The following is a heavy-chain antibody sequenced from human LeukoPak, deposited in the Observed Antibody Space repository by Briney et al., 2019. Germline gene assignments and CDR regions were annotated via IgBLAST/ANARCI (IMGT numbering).Heavy chain of an antibody. D-gene: IGHD6-13*01. Sequence: GGSLRLSCAASGFTFSSYWMHWVRHAPGKGLVWVSRINTDGSSTSYADSVKGRFTISRDNAKNTLYLQMNSLRAEDTAVYYCAKVYSSSWSHDYWGQGTLVTVSS. CDR1: GFTFSSYW. V-gene: IGHV3-74*01. CDR3: AKVYSSSWSHDY. CDR2: INTDGSST. J-gene: IGHJ4*02.